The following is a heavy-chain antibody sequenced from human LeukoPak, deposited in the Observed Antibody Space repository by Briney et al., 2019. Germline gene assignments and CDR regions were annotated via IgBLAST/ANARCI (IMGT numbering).Heavy chain of an antibody. Sequence: TLSLTRTVSGCSVSRCVYYWLWLRPPPGKGLVWWGYIYYCRHTYYHPPLRTRVPITLHTSKTQFSLTLRSVTPADASVYYCERGSRIQLWLSNWFDPWGQGTLVTVSS. V-gene: IGHV4-31*03. CDR3: ERGSRIQLWLSNWFDP. D-gene: IGHD5-18*01. CDR1: GCSVSRCVYY. CDR2: IYYCRHT. J-gene: IGHJ5*02.